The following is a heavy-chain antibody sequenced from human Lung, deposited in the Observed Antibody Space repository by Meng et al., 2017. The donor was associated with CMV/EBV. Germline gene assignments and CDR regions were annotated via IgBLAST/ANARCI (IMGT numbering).Heavy chain of an antibody. J-gene: IGHJ6*02. V-gene: IGHV1-18*01. D-gene: IGHD3-3*01. CDR3: ARVRYYDFRSGYFNGMDV. CDR1: GYTFTSYG. CDR2: ISAYNGNT. Sequence: ASVXVSXKASGYTFTSYGISWVRQAPGQGLEWMGWISAYNGNTNYAQKLQGRVTMTTDTSTSTAYMELRSLRSDDTAVYYCARVRYYDFRSGYFNGMDVWXQGTXVTVSS.